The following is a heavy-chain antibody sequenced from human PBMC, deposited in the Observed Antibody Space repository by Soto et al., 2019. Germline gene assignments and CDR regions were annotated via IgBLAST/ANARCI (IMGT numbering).Heavy chain of an antibody. D-gene: IGHD3-10*01. Sequence: SETLSLTCTVSGGSVSSGSYYWSWIRQPPGKGLEWMGYIYYSGSTNYNPSLKSRVTISVDTSKNQFSLKLSSVTAADTAVYYCARRDYYGSGSYYNLGPADYWGQGTLVTVSS. V-gene: IGHV4-61*01. CDR1: GGSVSSGSYY. CDR2: IYYSGST. J-gene: IGHJ4*02. CDR3: ARRDYYGSGSYYNLGPADY.